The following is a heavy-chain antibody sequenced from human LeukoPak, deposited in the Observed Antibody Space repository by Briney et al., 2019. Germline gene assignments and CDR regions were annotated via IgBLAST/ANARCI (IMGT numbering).Heavy chain of an antibody. D-gene: IGHD3-10*01. Sequence: GDSVKVSCKASGYTFSGTGWYLYWLRQAPGQGLECMGWIHPNNGDTAYAQKFEGRVAMTQDTSISTAYMELRRLRPDDTAVYFCARDGPAQMVDLDYWGQGTLVTVSS. CDR1: GYTFSGTGWY. J-gene: IGHJ4*02. CDR2: IHPNNGDT. V-gene: IGHV1-2*02. CDR3: ARDGPAQMVDLDY.